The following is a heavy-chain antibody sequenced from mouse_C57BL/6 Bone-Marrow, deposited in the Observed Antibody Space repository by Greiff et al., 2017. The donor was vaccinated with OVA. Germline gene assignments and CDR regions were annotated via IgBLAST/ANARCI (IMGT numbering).Heavy chain of an antibody. CDR1: GFNIKDDY. J-gene: IGHJ3*01. CDR3: TRNLFAY. CDR2: IDPENGDT. Sequence: EVQGVESGAELVRPGASVKLSCTASGFNIKDDYMHWVKQRPEQGLEWIGWIDPENGDTEYASKFQGKATITADTSSNTAYLQLSSLTSEDTAVYYCTRNLFAYWGQGTLVTVSA. V-gene: IGHV14-4*01.